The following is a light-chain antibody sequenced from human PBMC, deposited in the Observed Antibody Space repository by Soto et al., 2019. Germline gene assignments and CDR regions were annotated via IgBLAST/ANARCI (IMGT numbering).Light chain of an antibody. CDR3: QLYGISPQ. Sequence: EVVMTQSPATLSVSPGEGVTLSCRANQGIGDTLAWYQHKPGQAPRLLIYASSNRATGIPDRFSGSASGPDFTLTINRLEPEDFAVYYCQLYGISPQFGQGTRLEIK. CDR1: QGIGDT. J-gene: IGKJ5*01. CDR2: ASS. V-gene: IGKV3-20*01.